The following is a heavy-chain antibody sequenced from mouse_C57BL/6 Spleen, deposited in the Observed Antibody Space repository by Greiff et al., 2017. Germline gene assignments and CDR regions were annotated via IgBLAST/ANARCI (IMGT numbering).Heavy chain of an antibody. CDR1: GYTFTDYY. D-gene: IGHD2-4*01. CDR2: INPYNGGT. CDR3: AREGTYDYEFAY. J-gene: IGHJ3*01. Sequence: EVQLQQSGPVLVKPGASVKMSCKASGYTFTDYYMNWVKQSHGKSLEWIGVINPYNGGTSYNQKFKGKATLTVDKSSSTAYMELNSLTSEDSAVYYCAREGTYDYEFAYWGQGTLVTVSA. V-gene: IGHV1-19*01.